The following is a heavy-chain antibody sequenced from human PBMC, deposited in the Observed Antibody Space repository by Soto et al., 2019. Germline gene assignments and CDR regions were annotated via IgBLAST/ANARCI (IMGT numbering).Heavy chain of an antibody. CDR3: VRVFDTYYVDS. CDR2: IWGDGSNK. CDR1: GFTFSTYG. V-gene: IGHV3-33*01. J-gene: IGHJ4*02. Sequence: QVQLVESGGSVVQPGRSLRLSCAVSGFTFSTYGMHWVRQAPGKGLEWVAVIWGDGSNKYHADSVKGRFTISRDNTKNRLYVEMNSLRAEDTAVYYCVRVFDTYYVDSWGQGTLVTVSS. D-gene: IGHD3-9*01.